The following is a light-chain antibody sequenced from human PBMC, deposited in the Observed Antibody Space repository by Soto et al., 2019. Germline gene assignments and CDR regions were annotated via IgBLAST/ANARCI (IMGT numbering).Light chain of an antibody. Sequence: EIVLTQSPATLSVSPGERATLSCRASQSIDTYLAWYQQKPGQAPRLLIYGASTRATGIPARFSGSGSGTEFTLTISSLQSEDFAVYYCQQYNNWPPVTFGQGTKLEIK. CDR2: GAS. CDR1: QSIDTY. CDR3: QQYNNWPPVT. V-gene: IGKV3-15*01. J-gene: IGKJ2*01.